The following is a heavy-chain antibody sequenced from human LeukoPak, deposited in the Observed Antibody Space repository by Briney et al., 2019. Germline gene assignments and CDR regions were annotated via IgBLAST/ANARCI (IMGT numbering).Heavy chain of an antibody. CDR2: ITGSGGST. D-gene: IGHD3-10*01. CDR1: GFTFSSYG. Sequence: GGSLRLSCAASGFTFSSYGMSWVRQAPGKGREWVSSITGSGGSTYYADSVKGRFAISRDNSKNTLYLQMSSLRAEDTAVYYCAKDRGGSGSYLYFFDYWGQGTLVAVSS. CDR3: AKDRGGSGSYLYFFDY. V-gene: IGHV3-23*01. J-gene: IGHJ4*02.